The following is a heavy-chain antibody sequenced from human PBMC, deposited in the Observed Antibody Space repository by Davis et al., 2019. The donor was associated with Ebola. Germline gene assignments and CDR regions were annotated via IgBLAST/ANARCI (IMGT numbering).Heavy chain of an antibody. V-gene: IGHV4-59*01. CDR2: TYYTGTT. J-gene: IGHJ5*02. CDR3: ARGSGQYQWQQPSYES. D-gene: IGHD6-19*01. Sequence: SQTLSPTCPLSAVSLKDYYWSWIRQLPGKGLEWIGYTYYTGTTNYNPSLKSRVTIPVDTSKDQFSLKLSSVTAADTAVYCCARGSGQYQWQQPSYESWGQGTLVTVSS. CDR1: AVSLKDYY.